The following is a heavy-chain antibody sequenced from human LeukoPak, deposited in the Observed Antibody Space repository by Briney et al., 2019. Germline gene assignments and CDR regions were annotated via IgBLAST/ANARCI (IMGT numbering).Heavy chain of an antibody. J-gene: IGHJ4*02. CDR2: ISGSGGST. D-gene: IGHD5-12*01. CDR1: GFTFSSYA. Sequence: GGSLRPSCAASGFTFSSYAMSWVRQAPGKGLEWVSAISGSGGSTYYADSVKGRFTISRDNSKNTLYLQMNSLRAEDTAVYYCAKDNSGYDYYFDYWGQGTLVTVSS. CDR3: AKDNSGYDYYFDY. V-gene: IGHV3-23*01.